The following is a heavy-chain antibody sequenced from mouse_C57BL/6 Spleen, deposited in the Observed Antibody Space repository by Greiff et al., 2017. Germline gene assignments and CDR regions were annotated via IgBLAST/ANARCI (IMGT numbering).Heavy chain of an antibody. V-gene: IGHV1-42*01. J-gene: IGHJ1*03. CDR3: GRGLRWDFDV. D-gene: IGHD3-1*01. CDR2: INPSTGGT. Sequence: EVQLQQSGPELVKPGASVKISCKASGYSFTGYYMNWVKQSPEKSLEWIGEINPSTGGTTYNQKFKAKATLTVDKSSSTAYMQLKSLTSEDSAVYYCGRGLRWDFDVWGTGTTVTVSS. CDR1: GYSFTGYY.